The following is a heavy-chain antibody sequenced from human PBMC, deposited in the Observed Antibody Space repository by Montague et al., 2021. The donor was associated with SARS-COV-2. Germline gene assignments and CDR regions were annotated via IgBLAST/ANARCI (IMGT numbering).Heavy chain of an antibody. J-gene: IGHJ5*02. CDR2: SYYNGST. V-gene: IGHV4-59*02. Sequence: SETLSLTCTVSGGSVSSYYWSWIRQSPGKGLQGLGYSYYNGSTDYNTSLKSSVTISVITSTTQLSLRLNSVTTADTAVDFCARAGGFYDYWSGYSSSAGFFDPWGQGTLVTVSS. CDR1: GGSVSSYY. D-gene: IGHD3-3*01. CDR3: ARAGGFYDYWSGYSSSAGFFDP.